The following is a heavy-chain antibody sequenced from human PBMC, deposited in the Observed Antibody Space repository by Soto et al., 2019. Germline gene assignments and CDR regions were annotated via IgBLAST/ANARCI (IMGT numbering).Heavy chain of an antibody. D-gene: IGHD3-10*01. CDR3: ARAVRSGSYPYYYYGMDV. V-gene: IGHV3-74*01. J-gene: IGHJ6*02. CDR1: GFTFSTYS. CDR2: INSDGSST. Sequence: GGSLRLSCAASGFTFSTYSMNWVRQAPGKGLEWVSSINSDGSSTSYADSVKGRFTISRDNAKNTLYLQMNSLRAEDTAVYYCARAVRSGSYPYYYYGMDVWGQGTTVTVS.